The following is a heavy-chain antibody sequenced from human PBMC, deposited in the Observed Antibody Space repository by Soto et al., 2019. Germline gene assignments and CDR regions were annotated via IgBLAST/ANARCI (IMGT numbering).Heavy chain of an antibody. CDR1: GFTFDDYA. J-gene: IGHJ4*02. CDR3: EKEHYDISTGYYPN. CDR2: ISCNIGSI. V-gene: IGHV3-9*01. Sequence: GGSLRLSCAASGFTFDDYAMHWVRQAPVNGLEFVSGISCNIGSIGYADSVKGRFTISRYNARNSLYLQMNSLRADDTALYYCEKEHYDISTGYYPNWGQGTLVTVSS. D-gene: IGHD3-9*01.